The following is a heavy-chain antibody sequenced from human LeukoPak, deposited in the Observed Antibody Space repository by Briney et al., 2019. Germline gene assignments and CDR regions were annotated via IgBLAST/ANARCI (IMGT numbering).Heavy chain of an antibody. CDR1: GFTFSSYA. D-gene: IGHD2-15*01. Sequence: GGSLRLPCAASGFTFSSYAMSWVRQAPGKGLDWVSSISSSGAGTYYADSVKGRFTISRDNSKNTLYLQMNSLRAEDTAVYYCAKLWCSGGSCYEDYWGQGTLVTVSS. CDR2: ISSSGAGT. V-gene: IGHV3-23*01. J-gene: IGHJ4*02. CDR3: AKLWCSGGSCYEDY.